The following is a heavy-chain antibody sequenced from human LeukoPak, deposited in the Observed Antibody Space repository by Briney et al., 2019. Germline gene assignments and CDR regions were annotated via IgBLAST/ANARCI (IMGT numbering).Heavy chain of an antibody. J-gene: IGHJ5*02. D-gene: IGHD3-22*01. CDR3: ARHPTYDSSGYPDGSFDP. CDR2: IYPGDSDT. CDR1: GYTFTSYW. V-gene: IGHV5-51*01. Sequence: GESLKISCEGSGYTFTSYWIAWVRQMPRKGLEWMGIIYPGDSDTRYSPSFQGQVTISADESISTAYLQWSSLKASDTAMYYCARHPTYDSSGYPDGSFDPWGQGTLVTVSS.